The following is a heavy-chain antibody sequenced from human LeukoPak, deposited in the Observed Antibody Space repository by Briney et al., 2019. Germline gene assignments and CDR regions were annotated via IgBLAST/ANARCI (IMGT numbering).Heavy chain of an antibody. CDR3: ARQGASYNNGYYYYPYMAA. V-gene: IGHV3-53*01. CDR2: IYSGGDT. CDR1: GFTVSSNY. D-gene: IGHD1-14*01. Sequence: PGGSLRLSCVASGFTVSSNYMTWVRQAPGKGLEWVSVIYSGGDTYYADSVKGRFTISRDNSNNTLYLQMNSLRADDTAVYFCARQGASYNNGYYYYPYMAAWGKGTTVTVSS. J-gene: IGHJ6*03.